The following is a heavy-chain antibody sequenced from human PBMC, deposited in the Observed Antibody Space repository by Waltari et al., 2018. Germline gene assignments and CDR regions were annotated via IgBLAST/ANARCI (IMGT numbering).Heavy chain of an antibody. CDR1: GYTFTGYY. Sequence: QVQLVQSGAEVQKPGASVTVTCKASGYTFTGYYMHWVRQAPGPGLGWMGGINPNSGGTNYAQKFQGRVTMTRDTSISTANMELSRLRSDDTAVYYCARDVSDCSSTSCYLLNWFDPWGQGTLVTVSS. J-gene: IGHJ5*02. CDR2: INPNSGGT. V-gene: IGHV1-2*02. CDR3: ARDVSDCSSTSCYLLNWFDP. D-gene: IGHD2-2*01.